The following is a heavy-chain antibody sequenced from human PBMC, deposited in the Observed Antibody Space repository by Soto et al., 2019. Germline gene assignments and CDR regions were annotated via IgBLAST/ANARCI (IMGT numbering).Heavy chain of an antibody. Sequence: GGSLRLSCAASGFTFGDYAMHWVRQAPGKGLEWVSGISWNSGSIGYADSVKGRFTISRDNAKNSLYLQMNSLRAEDTALYYCAKGFSAYYDSSGYNDYWGQGTLVTVS. D-gene: IGHD3-22*01. CDR1: GFTFGDYA. CDR2: ISWNSGSI. J-gene: IGHJ4*02. CDR3: AKGFSAYYDSSGYNDY. V-gene: IGHV3-9*01.